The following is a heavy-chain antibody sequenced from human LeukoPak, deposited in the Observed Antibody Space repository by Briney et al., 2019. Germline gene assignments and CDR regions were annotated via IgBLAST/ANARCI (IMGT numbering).Heavy chain of an antibody. D-gene: IGHD3-10*01. Sequence: GGSLRLSCVVSGFTFSSYPMTWVRQAPGKGLDWVSTISGAGSNTHYADSVKGRFTISRDNSKNTLYLQMYSLRAEDTAVYYCVKEYYASGSYYGYFDYWGQGTLVTVSS. CDR1: GFTFSSYP. J-gene: IGHJ4*02. CDR2: ISGAGSNT. CDR3: VKEYYASGSYYGYFDY. V-gene: IGHV3-23*01.